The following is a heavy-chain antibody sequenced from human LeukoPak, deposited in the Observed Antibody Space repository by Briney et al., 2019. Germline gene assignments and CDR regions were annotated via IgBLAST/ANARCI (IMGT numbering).Heavy chain of an antibody. CDR1: GFTYDDYD. J-gene: IGHJ5*02. CDR3: AKDMGSIVGAPGS. D-gene: IGHD2-21*01. V-gene: IGHV3-9*01. Sequence: GGCLRLSCAVSGFTYDDYDMQGVREAPGKGLERVSGISWNSGSIGYADSVKGRFTIPRDNAKNSPYLQMNRLRTEDTALYYFAKDMGSIVGAPGSWGQGTLVTVSS. CDR2: ISWNSGSI.